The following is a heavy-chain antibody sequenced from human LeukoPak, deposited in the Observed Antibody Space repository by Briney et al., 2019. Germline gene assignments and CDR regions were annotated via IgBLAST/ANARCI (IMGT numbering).Heavy chain of an antibody. CDR2: TNSDGSSI. Sequence: GGSLRLSCAASGFTFSSYWMHWVRQAPGKGLVWVSRTNSDGSSISYADSVKGQFTISRDNAKNTLYLQMNSLRAEDTAVYYCVRAAAASFDYWGQGTLVTVSS. CDR1: GFTFSSYW. D-gene: IGHD6-13*01. J-gene: IGHJ4*02. CDR3: VRAAAASFDY. V-gene: IGHV3-74*01.